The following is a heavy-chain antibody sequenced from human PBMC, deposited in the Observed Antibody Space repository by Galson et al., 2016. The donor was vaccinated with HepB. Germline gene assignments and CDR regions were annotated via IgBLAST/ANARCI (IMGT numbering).Heavy chain of an antibody. J-gene: IGHJ4*02. CDR1: GYTFTRCD. Sequence: SVKVSCKASGYTFTRCDINWVRQATGQGLEWLGWMNPDSGRTGSAQKFQGRVTMTRDTSISTAYLELSSLTSGDTAVYYCAKGVTGTFDYLLSQWGQGTLVTVSS. D-gene: IGHD3-9*01. CDR2: MNPDSGRT. V-gene: IGHV1-8*01. CDR3: AKGVTGTFDYLLSQ.